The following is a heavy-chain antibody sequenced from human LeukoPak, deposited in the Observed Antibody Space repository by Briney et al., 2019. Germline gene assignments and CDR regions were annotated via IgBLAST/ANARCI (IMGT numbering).Heavy chain of an antibody. D-gene: IGHD3-22*01. Sequence: SVKVSCKASGGTFSSYAISWVRQAPGQGLERMGGIIPIFGTANYAQKFQGRVTITADESTSTAYMELSSLRSEDTAVYYCARDGGSGYFSGDYWGQGTLVTVSS. CDR3: ARDGGSGYFSGDY. CDR2: IIPIFGTA. V-gene: IGHV1-69*13. J-gene: IGHJ4*02. CDR1: GGTFSSYA.